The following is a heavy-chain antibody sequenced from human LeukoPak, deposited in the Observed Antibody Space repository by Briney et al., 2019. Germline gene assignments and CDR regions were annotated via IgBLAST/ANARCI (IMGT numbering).Heavy chain of an antibody. CDR1: GGSISSSSYY. CDR3: ATHQYDSDILTGYYDNWFDP. J-gene: IGHJ5*02. D-gene: IGHD3-9*01. CDR2: IYYSGST. V-gene: IGHV4-39*01. Sequence: SETLSLTCTVSGGSISSSSYYWGWIRQPPGKGLEWIGSIYYSGSTYYNPSLKSRVTISVDTSKNQFSLKLSSVTAADTAMYYCATHQYDSDILTGYYDNWFDPWGQGTLVTVSS.